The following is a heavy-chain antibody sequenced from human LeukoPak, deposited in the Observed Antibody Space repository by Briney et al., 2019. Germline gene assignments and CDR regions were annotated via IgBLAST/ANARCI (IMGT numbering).Heavy chain of an antibody. J-gene: IGHJ4*02. CDR2: IKSKTDGGTI. Sequence: GGSLRLSCAASGFTFSNAWMSWVRQAPGQGLEWVGRIKSKTDGGTIDYAAPVKGRFTIAREDSTHTLYLQMDSLKTEDTAVYYCTTDVHSSGWYGYWGQGTLVTVSS. CDR3: TTDVHSSGWYGY. CDR1: GFTFSNAW. D-gene: IGHD6-19*01. V-gene: IGHV3-15*01.